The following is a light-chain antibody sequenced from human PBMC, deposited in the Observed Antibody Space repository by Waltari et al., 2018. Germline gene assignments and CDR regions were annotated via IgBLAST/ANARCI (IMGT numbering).Light chain of an antibody. CDR1: QSVRSSS. CDR3: QQHGTLPAT. J-gene: IGKJ1*01. Sequence: EIVFTQSPGTASLSPGERATLSCRASQSVRSSSLAWYQQKPGQAPRLVIYRASRRATGIPDRFSGSGSGTDFSLTISRLEPEDFAVYYCQQHGTLPATFGQGTKVEIK. CDR2: RAS. V-gene: IGKV3-20*01.